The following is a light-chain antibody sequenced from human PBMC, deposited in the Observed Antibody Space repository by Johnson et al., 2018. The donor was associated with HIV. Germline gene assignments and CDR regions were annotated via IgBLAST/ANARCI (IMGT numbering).Light chain of an antibody. Sequence: QLVLTQPPSVSAAPGQKVTISCSGSSSNIGNNYVSWYQQLPGTAPKLLIYENNKRPSGIPDRFSGSKSGTSATLGITGLQTGDEADYYCGTWDSSLSAEVFGTGIKVTVL. CDR2: ENN. J-gene: IGLJ1*01. V-gene: IGLV1-51*02. CDR1: SSNIGNNY. CDR3: GTWDSSLSAEV.